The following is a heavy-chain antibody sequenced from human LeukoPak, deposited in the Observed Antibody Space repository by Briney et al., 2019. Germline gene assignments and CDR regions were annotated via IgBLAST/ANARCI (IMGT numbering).Heavy chain of an antibody. CDR2: IYCSGST. D-gene: IGHD2-2*01. CDR1: GGSISSYY. J-gene: IGHJ3*02. CDR3: ARSGCSSTSCYGFDI. Sequence: SETLSLTCTVSGGSISSYYWSWIRQPPGKGLEWIGYIYCSGSTNYNPSLKSRVTISVDTSKNQFSLKLTSVTAADTAVYYCARSGCSSTSCYGFDIWGQGTMVTVSS. V-gene: IGHV4-59*01.